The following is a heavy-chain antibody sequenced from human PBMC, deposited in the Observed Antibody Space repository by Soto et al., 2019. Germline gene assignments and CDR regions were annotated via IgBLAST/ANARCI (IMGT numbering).Heavy chain of an antibody. CDR2: IKADGSEK. V-gene: IGHV3-7*03. D-gene: IGHD3-10*01. Sequence: EVYLVESGGGLIQPGGSLRLSCVGSGFTFSNHWMNWVRQAPGQGLEWVANIKADGSEKYYVDSVKGRFTISRDNAKNSLYLQMDSLRAEDTAMYYCSRAYGAGSYFSDYWGQGTLVTVSS. CDR1: GFTFSNHW. J-gene: IGHJ4*02. CDR3: SRAYGAGSYFSDY.